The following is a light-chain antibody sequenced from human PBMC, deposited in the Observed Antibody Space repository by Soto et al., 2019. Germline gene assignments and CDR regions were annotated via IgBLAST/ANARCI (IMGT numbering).Light chain of an antibody. CDR3: QQYNSYSWT. CDR2: DAS. CDR1: QSISSW. J-gene: IGKJ1*01. Sequence: DIQMTQSPSTLSASVGDRVTITCRASQSISSWLAWYQQKPGKAPKLLIYDASSLESGVPSRFSASGSGTEFPLTISGLQPDDFATYYCQQYNSYSWTFGQGTKVEIK. V-gene: IGKV1-5*01.